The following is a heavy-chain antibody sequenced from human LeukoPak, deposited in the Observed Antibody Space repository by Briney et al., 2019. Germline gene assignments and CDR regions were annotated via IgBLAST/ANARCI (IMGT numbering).Heavy chain of an antibody. CDR3: ARAPPDQILTGYYFDY. J-gene: IGHJ4*02. Sequence: PSETLSLTCAVSXXSIXSXXXXXXXXXXXXXXXEXXGXXXHSGXTNYNPSLKSRVTISVDKSKNQFSLKLSSVTAADTAVYYCARAPPDQILTGYYFDYWGQGTLVTVSS. CDR2: XXHSGXT. CDR1: XXSIXSXXX. V-gene: IGHV4-4*02. D-gene: IGHD3-9*01.